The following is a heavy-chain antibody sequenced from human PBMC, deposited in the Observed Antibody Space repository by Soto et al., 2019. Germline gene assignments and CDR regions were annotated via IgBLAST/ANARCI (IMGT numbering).Heavy chain of an antibody. CDR2: MPTSWTL. CDR3: VRVVNWRGLDV. CDR1: DVSHQYFF. J-gene: IGHJ6*02. Sequence: QVQPQRSGPGLVQPSATLFPHLTVPDVSHQYFFRGRGPQPAGKGLEWVGPMPTSWTLDYNPSLKGRISISVDTSKNQFSLNLRSVTAADTAVYYCVRVVNWRGLDVWGQGTAVTVSS. V-gene: IGHV4-4*07. D-gene: IGHD1-1*01.